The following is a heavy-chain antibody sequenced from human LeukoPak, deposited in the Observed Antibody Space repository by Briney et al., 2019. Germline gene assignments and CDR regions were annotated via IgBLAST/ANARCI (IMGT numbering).Heavy chain of an antibody. CDR2: ISYDGSNK. CDR3: ASYCGGDCYLSSDDAFDI. Sequence: GGSLRLSCAASGFTFSSYAMHWVRQAPGKGLEWVAVISYDGSNKYYADSVKGRFTISRDNSKNTLYLQMNSLRAEDTAVYYCASYCGGDCYLSSDDAFDIWGQGTMVTVSS. D-gene: IGHD2-21*02. J-gene: IGHJ3*02. V-gene: IGHV3-30-3*01. CDR1: GFTFSSYA.